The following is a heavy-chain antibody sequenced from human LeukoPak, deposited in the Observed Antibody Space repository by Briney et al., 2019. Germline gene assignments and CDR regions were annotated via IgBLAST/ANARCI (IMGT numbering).Heavy chain of an antibody. CDR3: ARGIAVAGRGDYFDY. D-gene: IGHD6-19*01. J-gene: IGHJ4*02. CDR2: IRYDGSNK. CDR1: GFTFSSYG. Sequence: GGSLRLSCAASGFTFSSYGMHWVRQAPGKGLEWVAFIRYDGSNKYYADSVKGRFTISRDNGKNSMYLQMHSLRAEDTAVYYCARGIAVAGRGDYFDYWGQGTLVTVSS. V-gene: IGHV3-30*02.